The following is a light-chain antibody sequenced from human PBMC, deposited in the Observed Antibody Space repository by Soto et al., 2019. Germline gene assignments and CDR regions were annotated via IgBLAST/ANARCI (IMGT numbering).Light chain of an antibody. CDR2: AAS. CDR1: QDISNY. Sequence: DIQLTQSPSFLSASVGDRVTITCRASQDISNYLVWYQQKPGKAPKPLIYAASTLQSGVPSRFSGSGSGTDFTLTISSLRPEDIATYLCQQSNSAPPWTFGQGTKVDIK. CDR3: QQSNSAPPWT. J-gene: IGKJ1*01. V-gene: IGKV1-39*01.